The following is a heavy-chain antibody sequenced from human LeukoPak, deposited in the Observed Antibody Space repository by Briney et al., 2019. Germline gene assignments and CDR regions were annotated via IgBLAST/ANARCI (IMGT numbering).Heavy chain of an antibody. CDR1: GFTFSSYN. J-gene: IGHJ4*02. CDR2: IKEDGSEK. CDR3: ARDFEFGSAAGTPN. V-gene: IGHV3-7*01. D-gene: IGHD6-13*01. Sequence: GGSLRLSCAASGFTFSSYNMNWVRQAPGKGLEWVANIKEDGSEKYYVDSVKGRFTISRDNAKNSLYLQMNSLRAEDTAVYYCARDFEFGSAAGTPNWGQGTLVTVSS.